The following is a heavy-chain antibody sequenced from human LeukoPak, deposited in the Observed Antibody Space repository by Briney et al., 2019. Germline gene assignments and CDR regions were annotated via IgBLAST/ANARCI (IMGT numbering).Heavy chain of an antibody. J-gene: IGHJ4*02. CDR3: ARGSDYYDSSGYYYG. D-gene: IGHD3-22*01. CDR2: ISAYNGNT. CDR1: GYTFTSYG. V-gene: IGHV1-18*01. Sequence: AASVKVSCKASGYTFTSYGISWVRQAPGQGLEWMGWISAYNGNTNYAQKLQGRITMTTDTSTSTAYMELRSLRSDDTAVYYCARGSDYYDSSGYYYGWGQGTLVTVSS.